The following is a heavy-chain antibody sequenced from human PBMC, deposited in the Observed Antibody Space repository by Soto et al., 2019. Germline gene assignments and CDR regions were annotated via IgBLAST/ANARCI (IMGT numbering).Heavy chain of an antibody. CDR3: ARDPVVEPDGDTFDV. CDR2: IQHGGRVK. J-gene: IGHJ3*01. V-gene: IGHV3-7*05. CDR1: GFTFSNYW. Sequence: GGSLRLSCEASGFTFSNYWMSWVRQAPGKGLEWVANIQHGGRVKYYVDSVKGRFTISRDNAKTSLYLQMNDLRVEDTAVYYCARDPVVEPDGDTFDVWGQGTMVTVSS. D-gene: IGHD2-2*01.